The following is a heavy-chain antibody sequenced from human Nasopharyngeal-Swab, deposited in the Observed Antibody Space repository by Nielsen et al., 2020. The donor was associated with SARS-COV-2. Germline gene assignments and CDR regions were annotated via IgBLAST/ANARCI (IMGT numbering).Heavy chain of an antibody. CDR3: ARGPNVAVAGLDY. J-gene: IGHJ4*02. CDR2: IYCSGST. Sequence: SETLSLTCTVSGGSISSYYWSWIRQPPGKGLEWIGYIYCSGSTNYNPSLKSRVTISVDTSKNQFSLKLSSVTAADTAVYYCARGPNVAVAGLDYWGQGTLVTVSS. D-gene: IGHD6-19*01. V-gene: IGHV4-59*01. CDR1: GGSISSYY.